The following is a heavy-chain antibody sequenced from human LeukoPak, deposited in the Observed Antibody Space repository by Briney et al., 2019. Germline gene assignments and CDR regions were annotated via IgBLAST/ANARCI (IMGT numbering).Heavy chain of an antibody. CDR1: GVSITSYY. CDR2: IYYNGNI. V-gene: IGHV4-59*01. Sequence: SETLSLTCTVSGVSITSYYWNWIRLPPGKGLEWIGYIYYNGNIKCNPSLKSRVTISVDTSKNQLSLKVNSVTAADTAVYYCARDRGYYDFYYYYMDVWGKGTTVTVSS. CDR3: ARDRGYYDFYYYYMDV. J-gene: IGHJ6*03. D-gene: IGHD6-25*01.